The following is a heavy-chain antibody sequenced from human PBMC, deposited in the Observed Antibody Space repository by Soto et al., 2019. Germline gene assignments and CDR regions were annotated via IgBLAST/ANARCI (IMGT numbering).Heavy chain of an antibody. D-gene: IGHD1-26*01. V-gene: IGHV3-30*18. Sequence: QGQLVESGGGVVQPGRSLRVSCAASGFTFSSYGMHWVRQPPGKGLEWVAVVSYDGANEAYADSVKGRFTVSRDNSKNTVFLQMNSLRAEDTAVYYCAKSKSGVGPYQRQSFFDYWGQGALVAVSS. CDR2: VSYDGANE. J-gene: IGHJ4*02. CDR1: GFTFSSYG. CDR3: AKSKSGVGPYQRQSFFDY.